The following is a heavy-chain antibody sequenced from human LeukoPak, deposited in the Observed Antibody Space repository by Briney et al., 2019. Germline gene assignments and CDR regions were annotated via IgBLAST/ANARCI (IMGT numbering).Heavy chain of an antibody. D-gene: IGHD5-24*01. Sequence: SETLSLTCTVSGGSISSSSYYWGWIRQPPGKGLEWIGSIYYSGSTYYNPSLKSRVTISVDTSKNQFSLKLSSVTAADTAVYYCARHGGYNLHFDHWGQGTLVTVSS. CDR2: IYYSGST. CDR1: GGSISSSSYY. CDR3: ARHGGYNLHFDH. V-gene: IGHV4-39*01. J-gene: IGHJ4*02.